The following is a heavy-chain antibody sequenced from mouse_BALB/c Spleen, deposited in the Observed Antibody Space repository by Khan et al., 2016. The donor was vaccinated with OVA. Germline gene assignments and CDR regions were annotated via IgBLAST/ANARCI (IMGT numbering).Heavy chain of an antibody. V-gene: IGHV3-2*02. D-gene: IGHD1-2*01. J-gene: IGHJ2*01. CDR2: ISYSGST. CDR1: GYSITSGYG. Sequence: VQLKESGPGLVKPSQSLSLTCTVTGYSITSGYGWNWIRQFPGNKLEWMGYISYSGSTNYNPSLKRRISITRDTSKNQFFLQLNSVTTEDTATEYCARTARIKYWGQGTTLTVAS. CDR3: ARTARIKY.